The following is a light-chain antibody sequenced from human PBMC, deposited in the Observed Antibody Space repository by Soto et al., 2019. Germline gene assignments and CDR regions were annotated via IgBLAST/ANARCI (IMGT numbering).Light chain of an antibody. CDR2: GAS. J-gene: IGKJ1*01. CDR3: QQYDDSRRT. Sequence: EIVLTQSPGTLSLSLGERATLSCRASQSVSSSYLAWYQQKPGQAPRLLIYGASNRATGIPDRFSGSGSGTDFTLIITRLEPEDFAVYYCQQYDDSRRTFGQGTKVEIK. CDR1: QSVSSSY. V-gene: IGKV3-20*01.